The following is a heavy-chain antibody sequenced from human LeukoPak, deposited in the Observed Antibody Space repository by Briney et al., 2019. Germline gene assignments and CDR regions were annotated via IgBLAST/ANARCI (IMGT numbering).Heavy chain of an antibody. CDR2: ITDSGTGT. D-gene: IGHD6-19*01. Sequence: GGSLRLSCAASGFTFNNYAMTWVRQAPGKGLEWVSGITDSGTGTYYADSVKGRFTISRDNSKNTLYLQMNSLRAEDTAVYYCAKGSGSGWYFRGQGTLVTVSS. V-gene: IGHV3-23*01. J-gene: IGHJ1*01. CDR1: GFTFNNYA. CDR3: AKGSGSGWYF.